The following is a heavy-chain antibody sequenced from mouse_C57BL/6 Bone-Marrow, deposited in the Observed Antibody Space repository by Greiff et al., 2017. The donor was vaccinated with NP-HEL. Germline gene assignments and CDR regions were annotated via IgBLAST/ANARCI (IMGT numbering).Heavy chain of an antibody. J-gene: IGHJ3*01. CDR1: GYTFTSYG. CDR3: ALTGTGGFAY. Sequence: QVQLQQSGAELARPGASVKLSCTASGYTFTSYGISWVKQRPGQGLEWIGEIYPRSGNTYYNEKFKGKATLTADKSSSTAYMELRSLTSEDSAVYFCALTGTGGFAYWGQGTLVTVSA. D-gene: IGHD4-1*01. CDR2: IYPRSGNT. V-gene: IGHV1-81*01.